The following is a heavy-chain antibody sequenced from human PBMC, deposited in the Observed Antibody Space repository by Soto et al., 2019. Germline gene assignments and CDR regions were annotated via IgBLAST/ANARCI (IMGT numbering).Heavy chain of an antibody. Sequence: PGGSLRLSCAASGFIFTSYSMVWVRLAPGKGLEWVASISSGSDSIFYADSVKGRFTVSRDNAKKSLFLQMNNLRAEDTAVYFCARDRSADRFVQYLQHWGQGTQVTVYS. CDR1: GFIFTSYS. D-gene: IGHD6-19*01. J-gene: IGHJ1*01. V-gene: IGHV3-21*01. CDR2: ISSGSDSI. CDR3: ARDRSADRFVQYLQH.